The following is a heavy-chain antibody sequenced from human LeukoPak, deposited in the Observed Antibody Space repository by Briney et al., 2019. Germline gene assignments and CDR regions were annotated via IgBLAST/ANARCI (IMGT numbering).Heavy chain of an antibody. V-gene: IGHV4-59*01. CDR1: GGSISSYY. J-gene: IGHJ3*02. CDR2: IDYSGST. D-gene: IGHD1-26*01. Sequence: PSETLSLTCTVSGGSISSYYWSWIRQPPGKGLELIGYIDYSGSTNYNPSLKSRVTISVDTSKNQFSLKLSSVTAADTAVYYCAGGPVGVKRNDAFDIWGQGTMVTVSS. CDR3: AGGPVGVKRNDAFDI.